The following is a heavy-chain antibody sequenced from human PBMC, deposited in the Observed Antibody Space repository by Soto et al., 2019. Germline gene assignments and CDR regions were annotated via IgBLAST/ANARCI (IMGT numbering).Heavy chain of an antibody. CDR3: ARDHSKVTIFGVVQYYFDY. Sequence: GGSLRLSCAASGFTFSSYAMHWVRQAPGKGLEWVAVISYDGSNKYYADSVKGRFTISRDNSKNTLYLQMNSLRAEDTAVYYCARDHSKVTIFGVVQYYFDYWGQGTLVTVSS. V-gene: IGHV3-30-3*01. D-gene: IGHD3-3*01. CDR1: GFTFSSYA. CDR2: ISYDGSNK. J-gene: IGHJ4*02.